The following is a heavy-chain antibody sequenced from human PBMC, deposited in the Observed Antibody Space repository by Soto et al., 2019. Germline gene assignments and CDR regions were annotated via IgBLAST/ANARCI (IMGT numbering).Heavy chain of an antibody. D-gene: IGHD1-26*01. Sequence: QVQLQESGPGLVKPSETLPLTCTVSGGSISSHYWSWIRQPPGKGLEWIGHVYHSGKTDPNPSLKSRVTISMDTAKNQISLSLTSVTAADIAVYYCARPRGTTPAVWYFDLWGRGTLVTVSS. CDR3: ARPRGTTPAVWYFDL. V-gene: IGHV4-59*11. CDR2: VYHSGKT. J-gene: IGHJ2*01. CDR1: GGSISSHY.